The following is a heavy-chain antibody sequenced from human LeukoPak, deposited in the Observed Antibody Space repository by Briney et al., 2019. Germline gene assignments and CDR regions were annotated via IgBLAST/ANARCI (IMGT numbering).Heavy chain of an antibody. D-gene: IGHD3-16*01. CDR2: ISGRGDGT. Sequence: GGSLRLSCVASGFTFRLYAMSWVRQAPGKGLAWVSAISGRGDGTYYADSVRGRFTISRDNSKNTLYLQMSSLRADDTAVFYCSKVGVSPGLNWFDPWGRETRVTVSS. CDR1: GFTFRLYA. CDR3: SKVGVSPGLNWFDP. J-gene: IGHJ5*02. V-gene: IGHV3-23*01.